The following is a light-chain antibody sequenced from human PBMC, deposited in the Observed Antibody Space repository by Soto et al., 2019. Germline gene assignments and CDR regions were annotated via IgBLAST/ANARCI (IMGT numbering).Light chain of an antibody. J-gene: IGLJ1*01. CDR3: FSHRGGDSHV. CDR1: SSDVGAYNY. Sequence: QSVLAQPASVSGSPGQSISISCTGTSSDVGAYNYVSWYQQYPGKAPKLMIYGVTNRPSGVPNRFSGSKTGNTASLTISGLQAEDEADYYCFSHRGGDSHVFGTGTKGTVL. CDR2: GVT. V-gene: IGLV2-14*01.